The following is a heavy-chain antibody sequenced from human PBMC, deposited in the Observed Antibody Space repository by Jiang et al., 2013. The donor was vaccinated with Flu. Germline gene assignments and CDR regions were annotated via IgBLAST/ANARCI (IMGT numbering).Heavy chain of an antibody. CDR2: IFHSVRT. CDR3: ARGRIQLPDY. J-gene: IGHJ4*02. CDR1: GGSISSGGYS. V-gene: IGHV4-30-2*01. Sequence: QTLSLTCTVSGGSISSGGYSWSWIRQPPGKGLEWIGYIFHSVRTYXNPSLKSRVTISVDRSKNQFSLNLTSVTAADTAVYYCARGRIQLPDYWGQGTLVTVSS. D-gene: IGHD5-18*01.